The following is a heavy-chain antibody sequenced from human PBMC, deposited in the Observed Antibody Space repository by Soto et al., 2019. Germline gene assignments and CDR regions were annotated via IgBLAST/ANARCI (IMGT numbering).Heavy chain of an antibody. J-gene: IGHJ4*02. CDR2: ISSNGGST. Sequence: EVQLVESGGAWVKPGGPRRPPLAAPGLTSSSFPLNGSRQAPGKGLEYVSAISSNGGSTYYANSVKGRFTISRDNSKNTLYLQMGSLRAEDMAVYYCARDTKSGSYSLDYWGQGTLVTVSS. V-gene: IGHV3-64*01. D-gene: IGHD1-26*01. CDR1: GLTSSSFP. CDR3: ARDTKSGSYSLDY.